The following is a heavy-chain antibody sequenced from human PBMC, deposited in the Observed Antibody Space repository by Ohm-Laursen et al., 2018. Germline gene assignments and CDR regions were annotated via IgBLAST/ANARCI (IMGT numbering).Heavy chain of an antibody. J-gene: IGHJ6*02. V-gene: IGHV3-23*01. D-gene: IGHD6-6*01. CDR1: GFTFSSYA. CDR2: ISGSGGST. Sequence: SLRLSCAASGFTFSSYAMSWVRQAPGRGLEWVSAISGSGGSTYYADSVKGRFTISRDNSKNTLYLQMNSLRAEDTAVYYCASLPQGSSRHTGWYYYYGMDVWGQGTTVTVSS. CDR3: ASLPQGSSRHTGWYYYYGMDV.